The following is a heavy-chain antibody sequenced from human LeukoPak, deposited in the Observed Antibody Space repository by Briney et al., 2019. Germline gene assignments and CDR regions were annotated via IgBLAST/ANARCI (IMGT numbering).Heavy chain of an antibody. D-gene: IGHD3-10*01. Sequence: GGSLRLSCAASGFTFSSYGMHWVRQAPGKGLEWVAVIWYDGSNKYYADSVKGRFTISRDNSKNTLYLQMNRLRAEDTAVYYCARTYYHGSGSYPWFDPWGQGTLVTVSS. J-gene: IGHJ5*02. CDR3: ARTYYHGSGSYPWFDP. V-gene: IGHV3-33*01. CDR2: IWYDGSNK. CDR1: GFTFSSYG.